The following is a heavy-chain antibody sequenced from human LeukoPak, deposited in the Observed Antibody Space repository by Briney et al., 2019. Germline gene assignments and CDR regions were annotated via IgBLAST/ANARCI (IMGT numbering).Heavy chain of an antibody. Sequence: SETLSLTCAVYGGSFSGYYWSWIRQPPGKGLEWIGEINHSGSTNYNPSLKSRVTISVDTSKNQFSLKLSSVTAADTAVYYCARTLDIVAVPAAPRPYYFDYWAQGTLVTVSS. CDR3: ARTLDIVAVPAAPRPYYFDY. V-gene: IGHV4-34*01. CDR1: GGSFSGYY. CDR2: INHSGST. D-gene: IGHD2-2*01. J-gene: IGHJ4*02.